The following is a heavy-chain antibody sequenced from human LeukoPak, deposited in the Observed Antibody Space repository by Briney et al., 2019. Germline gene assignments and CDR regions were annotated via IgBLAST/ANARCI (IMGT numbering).Heavy chain of an antibody. Sequence: GGSLSLSCAASGFTFSRYAMSGVREAPGKGLEWVSGISGSGGSTYYTDSVKGRYTISRDNSKNTLYLEMNSLRAEDTAVYYCAARSNNWYILDYWGQGTLVTVSS. D-gene: IGHD6-13*01. V-gene: IGHV3-23*01. CDR2: ISGSGGST. J-gene: IGHJ4*02. CDR3: AARSNNWYILDY. CDR1: GFTFSRYA.